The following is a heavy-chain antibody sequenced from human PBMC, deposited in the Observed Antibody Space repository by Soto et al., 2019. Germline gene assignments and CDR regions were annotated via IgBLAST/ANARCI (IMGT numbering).Heavy chain of an antibody. D-gene: IGHD3-10*01. V-gene: IGHV4-59*01. CDR2: ISNSGTA. CDR3: ARDHMGRLDY. Sequence: PSETLSLTCIVSGDSIKTNQWGWIRQPPGKGLEWIAYISNSGTANHNPSLKSRVTMSIDMARNQFPLHLNSVTAADTAVYYCARDHMGRLDYWGQGILVTVSS. CDR1: GDSIKTNQ. J-gene: IGHJ4*02.